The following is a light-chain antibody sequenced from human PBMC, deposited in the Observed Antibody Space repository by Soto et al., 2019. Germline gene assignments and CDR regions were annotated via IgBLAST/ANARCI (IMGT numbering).Light chain of an antibody. CDR3: QQYNSFSKT. Sequence: DIQMTQSPSRLSASVGDRVTITCRASQRIAYWLAWYQQKPGKAPNLLIYAASTLETGVPSRFSGSGYGTEFTLTIASLQPDDSATYYCQQYNSFSKTFGRGTKV. J-gene: IGKJ1*01. V-gene: IGKV1-5*01. CDR2: AAS. CDR1: QRIAYW.